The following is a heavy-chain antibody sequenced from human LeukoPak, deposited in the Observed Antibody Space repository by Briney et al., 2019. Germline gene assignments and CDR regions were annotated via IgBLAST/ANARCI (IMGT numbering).Heavy chain of an antibody. CDR1: GGSISSYY. CDR3: ARRAVPAARGWFDP. CDR2: IYYSGST. Sequence: PSETLSLTCTVSGGSISSYYWSWIRQPPGKGLEWIGYIYYSGSTYYNPSLKSRVTISVDTSKNQFSLKLSSVTAADTAVYYCARRAVPAARGWFDPWGQGTLVTVSS. D-gene: IGHD2-2*01. V-gene: IGHV4-59*12. J-gene: IGHJ5*02.